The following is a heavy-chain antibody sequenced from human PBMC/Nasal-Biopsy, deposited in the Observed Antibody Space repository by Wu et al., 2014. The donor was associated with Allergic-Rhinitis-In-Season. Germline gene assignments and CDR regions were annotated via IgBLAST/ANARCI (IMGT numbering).Heavy chain of an antibody. D-gene: IGHD6-6*01. CDR2: INTDGSIT. CDR1: GFTFSNYW. J-gene: IGHJ6*02. Sequence: SCAASGFTFSNYWMHWVRQAPGKGLVWVSRINTDGSITSYADSVKGRFTISRDNAKNTLYVQMNSLRAEDTAVYYCARAARHILFYGMDVWGQGTTVTVSS. CDR3: ARAARHILFYGMDV. V-gene: IGHV3-74*01.